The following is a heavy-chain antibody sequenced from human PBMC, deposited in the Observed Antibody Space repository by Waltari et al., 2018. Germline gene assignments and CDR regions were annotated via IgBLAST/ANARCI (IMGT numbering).Heavy chain of an antibody. CDR1: GGSISSSSYY. Sequence: QLQLQESGPGLVKPSENLSLTCTVSGGSISSSSYYWGWIRQPPGKGLEWIGSIYYSGSTYYNPSLKSRVTISVDTSKNQFSLKLSSVTAADTAVYYCAIIVVVPTGYYFDYWGQGTLVTVSS. J-gene: IGHJ4*02. D-gene: IGHD2-2*01. CDR3: AIIVVVPTGYYFDY. V-gene: IGHV4-39*01. CDR2: IYYSGST.